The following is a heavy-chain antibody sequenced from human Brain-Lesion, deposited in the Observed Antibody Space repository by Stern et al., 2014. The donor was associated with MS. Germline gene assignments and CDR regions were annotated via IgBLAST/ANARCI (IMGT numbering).Heavy chain of an antibody. V-gene: IGHV4-39*01. Sequence: LQLQESGPGLVKPSETLSLTCTVSGGSISSSSYYWGWIRQPPGKGLEWIGSFYYRGSPYYTPSLKSRVTISMDPPKNQFPLRLSSVTAADTAVYFCAKLWLGELPESPFDYWGQGTLVTVSS. CDR3: AKLWLGELPESPFDY. D-gene: IGHD3-10*01. CDR2: FYYRGSP. CDR1: GGSISSSSYY. J-gene: IGHJ4*02.